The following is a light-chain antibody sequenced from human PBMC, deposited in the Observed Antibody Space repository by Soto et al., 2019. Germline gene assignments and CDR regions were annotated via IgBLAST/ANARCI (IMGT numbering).Light chain of an antibody. J-gene: IGLJ3*02. CDR2: EVS. Sequence: QSVLTQPASVSGSPGQSITISCTGTSSDVGGYNYVSWYQQHLGKAPKLMIYEVSNRPSGVSNRFSGSKSGNTASLTISGLQAEDEADYYCSSYTSSSPWVFGGGTKLTVL. V-gene: IGLV2-14*01. CDR3: SSYTSSSPWV. CDR1: SSDVGGYNY.